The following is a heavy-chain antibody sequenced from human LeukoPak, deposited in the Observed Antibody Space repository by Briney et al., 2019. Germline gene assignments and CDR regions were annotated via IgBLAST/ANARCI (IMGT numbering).Heavy chain of an antibody. V-gene: IGHV3-23*01. CDR2: ITDSGDNT. D-gene: IGHD2-15*01. CDR1: GFTFTTYA. Sequence: GGSLRLSCAASGFTFTTYAMSWVRQAPGKGLEWVSAITDSGDNTYYADSVKGRFTISRDNSKHTLYLQMNSLRVEDTAVYYCAKFQVVRYQPRYFFDYWGQGTLVTVSS. CDR3: AKFQVVRYQPRYFFDY. J-gene: IGHJ4*02.